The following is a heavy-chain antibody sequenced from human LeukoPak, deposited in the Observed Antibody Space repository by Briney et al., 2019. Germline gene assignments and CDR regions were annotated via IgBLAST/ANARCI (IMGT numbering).Heavy chain of an antibody. J-gene: IGHJ4*02. V-gene: IGHV1-2*02. CDR3: AREGSSGPTPDY. D-gene: IGHD3-22*01. Sequence: AGVKVSCKASGYTFTGYYMHGVRRPPGQGLEWMGLINPNSGGTHYAQKFQGRLTMTRDTSISTAYMELGRLRSDDTAVYYCAREGSSGPTPDYWGQGTLVTVSS. CDR2: INPNSGGT. CDR1: GYTFTGYY.